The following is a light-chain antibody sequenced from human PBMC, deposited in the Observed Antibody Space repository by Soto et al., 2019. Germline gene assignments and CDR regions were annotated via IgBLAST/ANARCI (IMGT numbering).Light chain of an antibody. V-gene: IGLV2-8*01. CDR3: SSHAGNNNYV. CDR2: AVT. Sequence: QSVLAQPPSASGSPGQSVAISCTGTSSDVGGQNYVSWYQQHPGKAPKHIIYAVTERPSGVPDRFSGSKSGNTASLTVSGLQTEDEADYYCSSHAGNNNYVFGTGTKVTVL. J-gene: IGLJ1*01. CDR1: SSDVGGQNY.